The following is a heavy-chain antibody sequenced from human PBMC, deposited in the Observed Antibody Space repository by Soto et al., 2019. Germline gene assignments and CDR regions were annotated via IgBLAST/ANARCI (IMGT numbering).Heavy chain of an antibody. CDR1: GGSIGSGDYY. D-gene: IGHD6-13*01. V-gene: IGHV4-30-4*01. CDR2: IYYSGST. Sequence: PSETLSLTCTVSGGSIGSGDYYWSWIRQPPGKGLEWIGYIYYSGSTYYNPSLKSRVTISVDTSKNQFSLKLSSVTAADTAVYYCARERPDGSRLAPWGQGTLVTVSS. J-gene: IGHJ5*02. CDR3: ARERPDGSRLAP.